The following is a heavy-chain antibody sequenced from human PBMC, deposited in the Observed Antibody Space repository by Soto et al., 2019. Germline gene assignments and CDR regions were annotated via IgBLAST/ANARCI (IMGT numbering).Heavy chain of an antibody. V-gene: IGHV3-9*01. J-gene: IGHJ4*02. D-gene: IGHD3-10*01. CDR3: AKDSATGYY. CDR2: ISWNSGSI. Sequence: EVQLVESGGGLVQPGRSLRLSCAASGFTFDDYAMHWVRQAPGKGLEWVSGISWNSGSIGYADSVKGRFTISRDNAKNSLYLQMNSLRAEDKALYYCAKDSATGYYWGQGTLVTVSS. CDR1: GFTFDDYA.